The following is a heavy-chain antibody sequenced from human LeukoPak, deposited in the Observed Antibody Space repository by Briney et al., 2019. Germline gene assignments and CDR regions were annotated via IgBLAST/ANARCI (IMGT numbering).Heavy chain of an antibody. J-gene: IGHJ4*02. CDR1: GGSISSGGYS. V-gene: IGHV4-30-2*01. CDR3: ARVQFRFGVDY. CDR2: IYHSGST. D-gene: IGHD3-10*01. Sequence: PSETLSLTYAVSGGSISSGGYSWSWIRQPPGKGLEWIGYIYHSGSTYYNPSLKSRVTISVDRSKNQFSLKLSSVTAADTAVYYCARVQFRFGVDYWGQGTLVTVSS.